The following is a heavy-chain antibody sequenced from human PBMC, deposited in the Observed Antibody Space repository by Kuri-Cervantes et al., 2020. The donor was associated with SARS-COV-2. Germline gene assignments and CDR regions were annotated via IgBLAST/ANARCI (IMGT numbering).Heavy chain of an antibody. CDR1: GFTFNNYW. Sequence: GGSLRLSCAASGFTFNNYWMHWVRQTPGKGLVWVSRINGDGSSVSYADPVKGRFTISRDSATNTLFLQMTSLRAEDTALYYCARQATMASPDYWGQGTLVTVSS. V-gene: IGHV3-74*01. CDR3: ARQATMASPDY. D-gene: IGHD4/OR15-4a*01. J-gene: IGHJ4*02. CDR2: INGDGSSV.